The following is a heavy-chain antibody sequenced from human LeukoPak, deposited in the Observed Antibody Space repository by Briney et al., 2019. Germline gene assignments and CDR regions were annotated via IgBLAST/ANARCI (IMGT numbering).Heavy chain of an antibody. Sequence: SSETLSLTCAVSGGSISTYYWNWIRQPPGKGLEWIGYIYYSGNANYNPSLKSRVTISVDTSKNQFSLNLTSVTAADTAVYYCARAGYYYDTMGETWGQGILVTVSS. V-gene: IGHV4-59*01. CDR1: GGSISTYY. CDR3: ARAGYYYDTMGET. CDR2: IYYSGNA. D-gene: IGHD3-22*01. J-gene: IGHJ4*02.